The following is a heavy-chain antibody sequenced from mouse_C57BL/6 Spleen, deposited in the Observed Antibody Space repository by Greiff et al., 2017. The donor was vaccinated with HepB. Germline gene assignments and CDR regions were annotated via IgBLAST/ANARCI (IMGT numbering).Heavy chain of an antibody. CDR1: GFTFTDYY. CDR3: AEYIPPFYYGSSCDYAMDY. CDR2: IRNKANGYKT. D-gene: IGHD1-1*01. V-gene: IGHV7-3*01. Sequence: EVQLVESGGGLVQPGGSLSLSCAASGFTFTDYYMSWVRQPPGKALEWLGFIRNKANGYKTEYSASVKGRFTISRDNSQGNLYLQMHALRAEYSATYYCAEYIPPFYYGSSCDYAMDYWGQGTSVTVSS. J-gene: IGHJ4*01.